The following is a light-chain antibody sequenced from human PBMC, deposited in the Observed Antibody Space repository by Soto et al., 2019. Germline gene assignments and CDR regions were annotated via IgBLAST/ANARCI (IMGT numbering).Light chain of an antibody. Sequence: DIQMTQSPSTLSASVGDRVTITCRASQSISSWLAWYQQKPGKAPKLLIYDASSLESGVPSRFSGRGSGTEFTLTISSLQPDDFATYYCQQYESYWTFGQGTKVDIK. J-gene: IGKJ1*01. CDR1: QSISSW. CDR2: DAS. CDR3: QQYESYWT. V-gene: IGKV1-5*01.